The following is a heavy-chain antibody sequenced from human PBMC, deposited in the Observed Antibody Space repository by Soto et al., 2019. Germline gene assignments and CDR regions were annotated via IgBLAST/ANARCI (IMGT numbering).Heavy chain of an antibody. J-gene: IGHJ6*02. D-gene: IGHD2-21*02. V-gene: IGHV1-69*01. CDR1: GGTFSSYP. CDR3: ARGGNSDYYYGMNV. Sequence: QGQLVQAGGDVKKPGSSVKVSCKASGGTFSSYPISWVRQAPGQGLEWMGGIMPLFGTADYAQKFQGRVTFTADESTSTAYMELSSLRSEDTAVYYCARGGNSDYYYGMNVWGQGTTVTVSS. CDR2: IMPLFGTA.